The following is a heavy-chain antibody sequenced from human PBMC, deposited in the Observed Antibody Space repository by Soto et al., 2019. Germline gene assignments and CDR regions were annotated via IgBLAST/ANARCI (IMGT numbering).Heavy chain of an antibody. J-gene: IGHJ4*02. D-gene: IGHD1-1*01. CDR2: SSNSGSFT. V-gene: IGHV3-11*06. Sequence: GESLKISCAASGFTFSDHYMSWIRQAPGKGLEWIGYSSNSGSFTRYADSVKGRFSISRDNAKNSLYLQINSLRGDDTAIYYCVRSGDNYNLLDYWGQGTPVTVSS. CDR3: VRSGDNYNLLDY. CDR1: GFTFSDHY.